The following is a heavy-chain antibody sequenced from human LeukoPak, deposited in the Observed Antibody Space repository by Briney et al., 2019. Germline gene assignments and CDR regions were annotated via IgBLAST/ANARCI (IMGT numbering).Heavy chain of an antibody. Sequence: SETLSLTCTVSGGSISSANYYWSWIRQPAGKGLEWIGRIYTSGSTNYNPSLKSRVTISVDTSKNEFSLKVSSVTAADTAVYYCAWGGHLGPGQVEYYYYMDVWGKGTTVTVSS. J-gene: IGHJ6*03. D-gene: IGHD2-15*01. CDR1: GGSISSANYY. CDR3: AWGGHLGPGQVEYYYYMDV. V-gene: IGHV4-61*02. CDR2: IYTSGST.